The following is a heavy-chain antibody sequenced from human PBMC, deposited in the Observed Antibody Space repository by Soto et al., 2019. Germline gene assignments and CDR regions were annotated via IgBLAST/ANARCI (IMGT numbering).Heavy chain of an antibody. V-gene: IGHV4-59*08. Sequence: PSETLSLTCTVSGGSISSYYWSWIRQPPGKGLEWIGYIYYSGSTNYNPSLKSRVTISVDTSKNQFSLKLSSVTAADTAVYYCARGSYGPLFDYWGQGTLVTVSS. D-gene: IGHD5-18*01. J-gene: IGHJ4*02. CDR2: IYYSGST. CDR1: GGSISSYY. CDR3: ARGSYGPLFDY.